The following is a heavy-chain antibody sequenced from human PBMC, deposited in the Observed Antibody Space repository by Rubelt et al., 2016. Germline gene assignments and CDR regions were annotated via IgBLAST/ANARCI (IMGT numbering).Heavy chain of an antibody. V-gene: IGHV3-30*04. CDR1: GFTFSSYA. D-gene: IGHD4-17*01. CDR3: ARGNTYGDYDHY. CDR2: ISYDGSNK. J-gene: IGHJ4*02. Sequence: QVQLVESGGGVVQPGRSLRLSCAASGFTFSSYAMHWVRQAPGKGLEWVAVISYDGSNKYYADSVKGRFTISRDNSKNTLYLQMNSLRAEDTAVYYCARGNTYGDYDHYWGQGTLVTVSS.